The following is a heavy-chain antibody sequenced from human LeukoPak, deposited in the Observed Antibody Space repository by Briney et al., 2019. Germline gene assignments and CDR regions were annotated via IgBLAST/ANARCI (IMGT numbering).Heavy chain of an antibody. J-gene: IGHJ5*02. D-gene: IGHD2-15*01. Sequence: ASVKVSCKASGYTFTGYYMHWVRQAHGQGLEWMGWINPNSGGTNYAQKFQGRVTMTRDTSISTAYMELSRLRSDDTAVYYCAREGISANWFDPWGQGTLVTVSS. V-gene: IGHV1-2*02. CDR2: INPNSGGT. CDR3: AREGISANWFDP. CDR1: GYTFTGYY.